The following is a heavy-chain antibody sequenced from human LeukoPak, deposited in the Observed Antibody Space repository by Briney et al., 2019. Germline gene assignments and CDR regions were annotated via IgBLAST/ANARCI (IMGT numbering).Heavy chain of an antibody. J-gene: IGHJ2*01. CDR3: AREPYSGSPISYWYFDL. V-gene: IGHV1-18*01. CDR2: ISAYNGNT. D-gene: IGHD1-26*01. CDR1: GYTFTSYG. Sequence: GASVKVSCKASGYTFTSYGISWVRQAPGQGLEWMGWISAYNGNTNYAQKLQGRVTMTTDTSTSTAYMELRSLRSDDTAVYYCAREPYSGSPISYWYFDLWGRGTLVTVSS.